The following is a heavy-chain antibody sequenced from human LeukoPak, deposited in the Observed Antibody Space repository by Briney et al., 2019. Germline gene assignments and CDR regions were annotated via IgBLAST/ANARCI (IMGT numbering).Heavy chain of an antibody. D-gene: IGHD1-1*01. V-gene: IGHV4-59*01. Sequence: SETLSLTCTVSGGSISSYYWSWIRQPPGKGLEWMGYIYYSGSTNYNPSLKSRVTISVDTSKNQFSLKLSSVTAADTAVYYCASLNWNGRDYWGQGTLVTVSS. J-gene: IGHJ4*02. CDR1: GGSISSYY. CDR3: ASLNWNGRDY. CDR2: IYYSGST.